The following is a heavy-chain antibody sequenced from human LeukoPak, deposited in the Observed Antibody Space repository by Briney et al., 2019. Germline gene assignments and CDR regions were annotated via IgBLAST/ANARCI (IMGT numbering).Heavy chain of an antibody. Sequence: PSQTLSLTCSVSGGSISRSDYYWSWTRQPPGKGLEWIGYIYYSGITYYNPSLKSRVTISVDTSKNQFSLKLSSVTAADTAVYYCASRAAMEGPRFDYWGQGTLVTVSS. D-gene: IGHD5-18*01. CDR1: GGSISRSDYY. V-gene: IGHV4-30-4*01. CDR2: IYYSGIT. CDR3: ASRAAMEGPRFDY. J-gene: IGHJ4*02.